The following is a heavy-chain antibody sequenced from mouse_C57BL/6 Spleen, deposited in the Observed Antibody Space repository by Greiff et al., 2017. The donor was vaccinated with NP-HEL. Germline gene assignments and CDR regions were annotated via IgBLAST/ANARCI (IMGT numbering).Heavy chain of an antibody. Sequence: VQLQQSGAELVRPGASVKLSCTASGFNIKDYYLHWVTQRPEQGLEWIGRIDPEDGDTEYAPKFQGKATMTADTSSNTAYLQLSSLTSEDTAVYYCTHYSNPFDYWGQGTTLTVSS. V-gene: IGHV14-1*01. CDR1: GFNIKDYY. D-gene: IGHD2-5*01. CDR3: THYSNPFDY. J-gene: IGHJ2*01. CDR2: IDPEDGDT.